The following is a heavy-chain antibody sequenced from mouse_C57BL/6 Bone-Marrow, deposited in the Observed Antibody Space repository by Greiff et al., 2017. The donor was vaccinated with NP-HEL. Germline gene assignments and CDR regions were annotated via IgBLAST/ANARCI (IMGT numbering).Heavy chain of an antibody. CDR2: IHPNSGST. J-gene: IGHJ3*01. Sequence: VQLQQPGAELVKPGASVKLSCKASGYTFTSYWMHWGKQRPGQGLEWIGMIHPNSGSTNYNEKFKRKATLTVDKSSSTAYMQLGSLTSDDSAVYYCASTSVPWFAYWGQGTLVTVSA. D-gene: IGHD6-1*01. V-gene: IGHV1-64*01. CDR3: ASTSVPWFAY. CDR1: GYTFTSYW.